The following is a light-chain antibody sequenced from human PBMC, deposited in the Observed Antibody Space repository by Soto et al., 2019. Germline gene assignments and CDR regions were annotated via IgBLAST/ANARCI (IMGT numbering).Light chain of an antibody. CDR3: QQFDSYPLS. CDR1: QGISGA. J-gene: IGKJ4*01. CDR2: DAS. V-gene: IGKV1-13*02. Sequence: AIHLTQSPSSLSASVGDRVTITCRASQGISGALAWYQQIPGRAPKVLIYDASSLESGVPLRFSGSGSGTDFTLIISSLQPEDFATYYCQQFDSYPLSFGGGTKVEIK.